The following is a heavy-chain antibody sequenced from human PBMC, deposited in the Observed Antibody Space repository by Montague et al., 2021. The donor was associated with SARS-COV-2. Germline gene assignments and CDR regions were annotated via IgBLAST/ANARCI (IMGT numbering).Heavy chain of an antibody. V-gene: IGHV4-59*01. CDR1: GGSISTYY. CDR3: ARLPYDNSYGMDV. CDR2: IDYSGST. D-gene: IGHD3-9*01. Sequence: SETLSLTCTVSGGSISTYYWNWIRQFPGKGLEWIGYIDYSGSTNYNPSLQSRVIISVDRSKIQFSLKLNSVTAADTAIYHCARLPYDNSYGMDVWGQGTTVTVSS. J-gene: IGHJ6*02.